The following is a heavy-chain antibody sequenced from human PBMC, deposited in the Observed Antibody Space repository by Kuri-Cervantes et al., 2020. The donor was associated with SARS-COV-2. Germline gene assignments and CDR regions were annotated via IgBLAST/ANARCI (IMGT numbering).Heavy chain of an antibody. J-gene: IGHJ3*02. Sequence: ASVKVSCKASGYTFTGYYMHWVRQAPGQGLEWMGWINPNSGGTNYAQKFQGWVTMTRDTSISTVYMELSRLGSDDTAVYYCASSLPFRHLVVISKGGAFDIWGQGTMVTVSS. CDR1: GYTFTGYY. V-gene: IGHV1-2*04. CDR3: ASSLPFRHLVVISKGGAFDI. CDR2: INPNSGGT. D-gene: IGHD3-22*01.